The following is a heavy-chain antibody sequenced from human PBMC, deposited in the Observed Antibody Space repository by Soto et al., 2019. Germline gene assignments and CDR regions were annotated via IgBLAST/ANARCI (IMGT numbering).Heavy chain of an antibody. CDR2: ISFEGNTQ. V-gene: IGHV3-30*05. J-gene: IGHJ6*02. D-gene: IGHD1-1*01. CDR1: GFTLSRYG. Sequence: QVQLVESGGGVVQPGRSLRLSCAASGFTLSRYGMHWVRHAPGKGLERVAVISFEGNTQYYADSVKGRFTISRDNSKDSLSLQIARLRPEDPAVYYCARGAEHQLLSRDYFYGMDVCGQGTTVYVSS. CDR3: ARGAEHQLLSRDYFYGMDV.